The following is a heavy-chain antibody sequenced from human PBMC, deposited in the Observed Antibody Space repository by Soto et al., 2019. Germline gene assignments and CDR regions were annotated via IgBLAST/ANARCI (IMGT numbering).Heavy chain of an antibody. J-gene: IGHJ3*01. D-gene: IGHD2-15*01. V-gene: IGHV3-74*01. CDR3: ARDGGGSQASL. CDR1: RLTLNSYW. Sequence: QPGGYLRLSCAAYRLTLNSYWMHWVRQSLEKGLVWVSLTNCDWRSTYYADPVKGRFTISRDNAKNTLYLQINSLRAEDTAVYYWARDGGGSQASLCGQGSMVTVS. CDR2: TNCDWRST.